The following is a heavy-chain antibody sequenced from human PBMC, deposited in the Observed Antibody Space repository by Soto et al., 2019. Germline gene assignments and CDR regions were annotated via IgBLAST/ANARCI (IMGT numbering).Heavy chain of an antibody. Sequence: VQLVESGGGVVQPGRSLRLLCEASGFPFSRYGMHWVSQAPGMGLEWVTVVSLDGLAQDYGDSVRGRFTISRDNSQSTLYLQMNSVRTEDTAIYYCAKETIQVGGPNYFDYWGQGVLVTVSS. D-gene: IGHD1-1*01. CDR2: VSLDGLAQ. V-gene: IGHV3-30*18. J-gene: IGHJ4*02. CDR3: AKETIQVGGPNYFDY. CDR1: GFPFSRYG.